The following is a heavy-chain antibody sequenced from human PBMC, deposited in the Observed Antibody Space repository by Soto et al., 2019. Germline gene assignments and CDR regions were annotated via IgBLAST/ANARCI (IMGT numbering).Heavy chain of an antibody. D-gene: IGHD5-12*01. Sequence: DVQLLESGGDLVQPGGSLRLSCAASGFIFSNYAMSWVRQAPGKGLEWVSLIRGSGGPTNYADSVKGRFTVSRDNSKNILRLQMNSLRDEDTAVYYCVKDFRVGYDWTHDWGQGTLVTVSA. CDR2: IRGSGGPT. J-gene: IGHJ4*02. CDR1: GFIFSNYA. V-gene: IGHV3-23*01. CDR3: VKDFRVGYDWTHD.